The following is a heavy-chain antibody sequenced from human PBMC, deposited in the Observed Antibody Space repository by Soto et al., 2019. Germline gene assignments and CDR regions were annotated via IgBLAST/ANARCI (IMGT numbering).Heavy chain of an antibody. D-gene: IGHD5-18*01. V-gene: IGHV3-30*18. Sequence: QVQLVESGVGVVQPGRSLRLSCAASGFTFSSYGMHWVRQAPGKGLEWVAVISYDGSNKYYADSVKGRFTISRDNSKNTLYLQMNSLRAEDTAVYYCAKDSRYSYGWGRYYYYGMDVWGQGTTVTVSS. CDR1: GFTFSSYG. CDR3: AKDSRYSYGWGRYYYYGMDV. CDR2: ISYDGSNK. J-gene: IGHJ6*02.